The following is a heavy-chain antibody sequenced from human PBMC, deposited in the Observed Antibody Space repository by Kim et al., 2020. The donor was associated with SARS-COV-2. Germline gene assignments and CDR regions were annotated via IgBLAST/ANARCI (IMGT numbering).Heavy chain of an antibody. CDR2: ISYDGSNK. Sequence: GGSLRLSCAASGFTFSSYAMHWVRQAPGKGLEWVAVISYDGSNKYYADSVKGRFTISRDNSKNTLYLQMNSLRAEDTAVYYCARAPNGRRYNWNDYDYYGKDVWGQGTTVTVSS. CDR3: ARAPNGRRYNWNDYDYYGKDV. CDR1: GFTFSSYA. J-gene: IGHJ6*02. V-gene: IGHV3-30*04. D-gene: IGHD1-1*01.